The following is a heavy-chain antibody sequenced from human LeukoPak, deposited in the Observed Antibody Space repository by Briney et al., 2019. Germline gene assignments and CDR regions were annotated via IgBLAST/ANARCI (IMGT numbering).Heavy chain of an antibody. V-gene: IGHV3-21*05. CDR3: ARDAGSSSFSY. CDR1: GFTFSSYE. D-gene: IGHD6-6*01. J-gene: IGHJ4*02. CDR2: ISSSSSYI. Sequence: GGSLRLSCAASGFTFSSYEMNWVRQAPGKGLEWVSYISSSSSYIYYADSVKGRFTIYRDNAKNSLYLQMNSLRAEDTAVYYCARDAGSSSFSYWGQGTLVTVSS.